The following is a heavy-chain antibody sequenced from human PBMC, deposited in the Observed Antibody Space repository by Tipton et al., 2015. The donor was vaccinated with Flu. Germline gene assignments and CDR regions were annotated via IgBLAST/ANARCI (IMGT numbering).Heavy chain of an antibody. V-gene: IGHV4-59*01. J-gene: IGHJ6*02. CDR2: IYYSGST. CDR3: ATKLDEYQVRYYGMDV. CDR1: GGSISSYY. D-gene: IGHD2-2*01. Sequence: TLSLTCTVSGGSISSYYWSWIRQPPGKGLEWIGYIYYSGSTNYNPSLKSRVTISVDTSKNQFSLELSSVTAADTAVYYCATKLDEYQVRYYGMDVWGQGTTVTVSS.